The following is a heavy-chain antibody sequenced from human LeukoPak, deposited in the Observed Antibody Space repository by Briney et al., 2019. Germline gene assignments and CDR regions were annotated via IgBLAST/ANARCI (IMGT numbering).Heavy chain of an antibody. Sequence: GGSLRLSCAASGFTFSSYSMNWVRQAPGKGLEWVSYISSSSSTIYYADSVKGRFTISRDNAKNSLYLQMNSLRAEDTAVYYCARENGSYYYYYYMDVWGKGTTVTVSS. J-gene: IGHJ6*03. CDR3: ARENGSYYYYYYMDV. CDR1: GFTFSSYS. D-gene: IGHD1-1*01. V-gene: IGHV3-48*01. CDR2: ISSSSSTI.